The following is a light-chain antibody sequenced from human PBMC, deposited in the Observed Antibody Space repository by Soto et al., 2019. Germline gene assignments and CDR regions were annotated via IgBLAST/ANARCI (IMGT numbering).Light chain of an antibody. V-gene: IGLV2-14*03. Sequence: QSALTQPASVSGSPGQSITISCTGTSSDVGGYNYVSWYQQTPGKAPKLMIYDVSYRPSGISNRFSGSKSGNTASLTISGLQAEDEADYYCSAYTCSSTLLFGGETKRTVL. CDR2: DVS. CDR3: SAYTCSSTLL. J-gene: IGLJ2*01. CDR1: SSDVGGYNY.